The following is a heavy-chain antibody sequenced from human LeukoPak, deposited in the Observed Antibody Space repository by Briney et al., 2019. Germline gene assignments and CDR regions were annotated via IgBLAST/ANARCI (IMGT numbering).Heavy chain of an antibody. J-gene: IGHJ5*02. CDR2: IWYDGSNK. V-gene: IGHV3-33*01. CDR3: ARDVGGIAAAGTCGWFDP. D-gene: IGHD6-13*01. CDR1: GFTFSYFG. Sequence: GGSLRLSCAASGFTFSYFGMHWVRQAPGKGLEWVAVIWYDGSNKYYADSVKGRFTISRDNSKNTLYLQMNSLRAEDTAVYYCARDVGGIAAAGTCGWFDPRGQGTLVTVSS.